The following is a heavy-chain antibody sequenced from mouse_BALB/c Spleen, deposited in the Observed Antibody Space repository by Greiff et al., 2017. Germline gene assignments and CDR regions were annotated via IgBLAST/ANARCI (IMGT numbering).Heavy chain of an antibody. V-gene: IGHV1-7*01. CDR1: GYTFTSYW. CDR2: INPSTGYT. D-gene: IGHD2-1*01. J-gene: IGHJ2*01. CDR3: ARSLYGNSYFDY. Sequence: VKLQESGAELAKPGASVKMSCKASGYTFTSYWMHWVKQRPGQGLEWIGYINPSTGYTEYNQKFKDKATLTADKSSSTAYMQLSSLTSEDSAVYYCARSLYGNSYFDYWGQGTTLTVSS.